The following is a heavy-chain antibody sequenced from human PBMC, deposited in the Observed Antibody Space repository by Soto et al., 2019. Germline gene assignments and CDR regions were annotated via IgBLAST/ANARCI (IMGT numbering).Heavy chain of an antibody. CDR3: AREVVTIFGVVINGIHDAFDI. CDR1: GGSISSGDYY. D-gene: IGHD3-3*01. Sequence: SETLSLTCTVSGGSISSGDYYWSWIRQPPGKGLEWIGYIYYSGSTYYNPSLKSRVTISVDTSKNQFSLKLSSVTAADTAVYYCAREVVTIFGVVINGIHDAFDIWGQGTMVTVSS. V-gene: IGHV4-30-4*01. J-gene: IGHJ3*02. CDR2: IYYSGST.